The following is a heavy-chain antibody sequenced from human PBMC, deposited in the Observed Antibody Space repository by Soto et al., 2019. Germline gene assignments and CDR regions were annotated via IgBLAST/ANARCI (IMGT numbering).Heavy chain of an antibody. CDR3: ARDLFSGTHYYYYYMDV. D-gene: IGHD1-7*01. V-gene: IGHV3-30*03. Sequence: GGSLRLSCAASGFTFSSYGMHWVRQAPGKGLEWVAVISYDGSNKYYADSVKGRFTISRDNSKNTLYLQMNSLRAEDTAVYYCARDLFSGTHYYYYYMDVWGKGTTVTVSS. CDR1: GFTFSSYG. J-gene: IGHJ6*03. CDR2: ISYDGSNK.